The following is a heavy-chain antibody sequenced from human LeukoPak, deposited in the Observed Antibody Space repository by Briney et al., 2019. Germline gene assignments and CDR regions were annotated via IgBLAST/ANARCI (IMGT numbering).Heavy chain of an antibody. D-gene: IGHD3-10*01. CDR3: ARDPILVRGYFDY. CDR1: GFTFSNYA. V-gene: IGHV3-30-3*01. J-gene: IGHJ4*02. CDR2: ISFDGSNK. Sequence: PGRSLRLSCAVSGFTFSNYAIHWVRQAPGKGLEWVALISFDGSNKYYADSVKGRFTISRDNSKNTLHLQMNSLRPEDTAIYSCARDPILVRGYFDYWGQGTLVTVSS.